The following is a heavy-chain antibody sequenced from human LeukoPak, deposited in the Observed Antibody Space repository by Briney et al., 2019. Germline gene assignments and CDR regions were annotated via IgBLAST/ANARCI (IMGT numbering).Heavy chain of an antibody. CDR3: AREPPNIAAAGMFVYFYH. CDR1: GYTFTSYA. CDR2: INTNTGNP. D-gene: IGHD6-13*01. J-gene: IGHJ1*01. V-gene: IGHV7-4-1*02. Sequence: ASVKVSCKASGYTFTSYALNWVRQAPGQGLEWMGWINTNTGNPTYAQGFTGRFVFSLDTSVSTAYLQISSLKAEDTAVYYCAREPPNIAAAGMFVYFYHWGQGTLVTVSS.